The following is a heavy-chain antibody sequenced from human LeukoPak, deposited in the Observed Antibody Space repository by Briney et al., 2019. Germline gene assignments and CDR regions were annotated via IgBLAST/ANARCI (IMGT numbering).Heavy chain of an antibody. CDR1: GYMLSNDD. J-gene: IGHJ4*02. D-gene: IGHD1-26*01. V-gene: IGHV1-8*01. CDR3: ARGKGVGATNYFDL. CDR2: MNPHSGTS. Sequence: ASVKVSCKASGYMLSNDDLDWVRQAPGRGLEWMGVMNPHSGTSVSAQKFRGRISMTRDTTIDTAYMELSSLTSEDTAVYFCARGKGVGATNYFDLWGQGTLVSVSS.